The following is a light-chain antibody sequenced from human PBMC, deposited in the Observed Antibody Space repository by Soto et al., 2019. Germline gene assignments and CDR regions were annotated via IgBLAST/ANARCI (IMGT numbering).Light chain of an antibody. J-gene: IGLJ3*02. CDR2: SSN. CDR3: AAGDDSVHGPE. V-gene: IGLV1-44*01. CDR1: SSNIGGNA. Sequence: QSVLTQPPSASGTPGQRVTISCSGSSSNIGGNAVNWYQQLPGTAPKLLIHSSNQRLSGVPDRFSGSKSGTSASLAISGLQSEDEADYYCAAGDDSVHGPEFGGGTKVTVL.